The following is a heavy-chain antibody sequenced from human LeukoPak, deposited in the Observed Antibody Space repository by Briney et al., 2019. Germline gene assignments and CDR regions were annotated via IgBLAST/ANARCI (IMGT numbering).Heavy chain of an antibody. J-gene: IGHJ6*03. CDR3: ARVKQQLVRLLGRDTTYYYYYYMDV. V-gene: IGHV3-7*01. Sequence: TGGSLRLSCTGSGFTFSSYWINWVRQAPGKGLEWVANIKQDGSEEHYVDSVKGRFTISRDNAKNSLFLQMNSLRAEDTAVYFCARVKQQLVRLLGRDTTYYYYYYMDVWGKGTTVTISS. CDR2: IKQDGSEE. CDR1: GFTFSSYW. D-gene: IGHD6-13*01.